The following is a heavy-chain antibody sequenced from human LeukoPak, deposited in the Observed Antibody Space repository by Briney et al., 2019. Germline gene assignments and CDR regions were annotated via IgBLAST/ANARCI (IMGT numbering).Heavy chain of an antibody. CDR1: GDSVSSNSAA. D-gene: IGHD5-24*01. CDR3: ARDLEVEKKERLQLVYYGMDV. Sequence: SQTLSLTCAISGDSVSSNSAAWNWIRQSPSRGLEWLGRTYYRSKWYNDYAVSVKSRITINPDTSKNQFSLQLNSVTPEDTAVYYCARDLEVEKKERLQLVYYGMDVWGQGTTVTVSS. V-gene: IGHV6-1*01. CDR2: TYYRSKWYN. J-gene: IGHJ6*02.